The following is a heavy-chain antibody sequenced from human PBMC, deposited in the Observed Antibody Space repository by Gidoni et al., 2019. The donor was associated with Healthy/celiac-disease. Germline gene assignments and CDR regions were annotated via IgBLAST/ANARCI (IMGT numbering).Heavy chain of an antibody. Sequence: QVQLQESGPGLVKPSQTLSLTCTFSGGSISSGGYYWSWIRQHPGKGLEWIGYIYYSGSTYYNPSLKSRVTISVDTSKNQFSLKLSSVTAADTAVYYCARDEGRLAARPGELWGMDVWGQGTTVTVSS. V-gene: IGHV4-31*03. CDR1: GGSISSGGYY. D-gene: IGHD6-6*01. CDR3: ARDEGRLAARPGELWGMDV. J-gene: IGHJ6*02. CDR2: IYYSGST.